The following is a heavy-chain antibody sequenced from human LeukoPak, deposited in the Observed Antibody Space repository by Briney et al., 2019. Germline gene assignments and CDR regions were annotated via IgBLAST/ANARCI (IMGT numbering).Heavy chain of an antibody. D-gene: IGHD3-10*01. Sequence: ASVKVSCKASGYTFTSYDINWVRQATGQGLEWMGWMNPNSGNTGYAQKFQGRVTITRNASISTAYMELSSLRSEDTAVYYCARGNYGSGSYTAIDVWGKGTTVTVSS. V-gene: IGHV1-8*03. CDR3: ARGNYGSGSYTAIDV. J-gene: IGHJ6*03. CDR1: GYTFTSYD. CDR2: MNPNSGNT.